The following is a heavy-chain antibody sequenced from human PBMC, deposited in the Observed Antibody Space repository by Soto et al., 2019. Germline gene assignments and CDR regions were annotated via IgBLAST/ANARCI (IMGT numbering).Heavy chain of an antibody. CDR3: ARSQWIEYSSSDGPNYYYYYGMDA. D-gene: IGHD6-6*01. CDR2: IYSGGST. V-gene: IGHV3-53*01. Sequence: GGSLRLSCAASGFTVSSNYMSWVRQAPGKGLEWVSVIYSGGSTYYADSVKGRFTISRDNSKNTLYLQMNSLRAEDTAVYYCARSQWIEYSSSDGPNYYYYYGMDAWGQGTTVTVSS. CDR1: GFTVSSNY. J-gene: IGHJ6*02.